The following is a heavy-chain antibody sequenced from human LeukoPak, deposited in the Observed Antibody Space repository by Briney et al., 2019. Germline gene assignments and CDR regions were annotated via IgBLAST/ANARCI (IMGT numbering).Heavy chain of an antibody. V-gene: IGHV3-23*01. CDR2: ITGSGGNT. J-gene: IGHJ4*02. D-gene: IGHD3-9*01. Sequence: GASLRLSCAASGFTFSNYAVSWVRQAPGKGLEWVSAITGSGGNTYYADSVKGRFTISRDNSKNTVFLQMNSLRAEDTAVYYCAKWGDYDVLTGYYVSDYWGRGTLVTVSS. CDR3: AKWGDYDVLTGYYVSDY. CDR1: GFTFSNYA.